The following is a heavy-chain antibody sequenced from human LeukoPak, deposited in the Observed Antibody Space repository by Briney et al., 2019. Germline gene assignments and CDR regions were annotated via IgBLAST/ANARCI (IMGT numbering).Heavy chain of an antibody. Sequence: GGSLRLSCAASGFTFSNYAMSWVRQAPGKGLEWVAGVSGSGGRTFYADSVKGRFTISRDNSKNTLYLQMNSLRAEDTAVYYCAKGGKWDVTPFDYWGQGTLVTVSS. V-gene: IGHV3-23*01. D-gene: IGHD1-26*01. CDR1: GFTFSNYA. J-gene: IGHJ4*02. CDR3: AKGGKWDVTPFDY. CDR2: VSGSGGRT.